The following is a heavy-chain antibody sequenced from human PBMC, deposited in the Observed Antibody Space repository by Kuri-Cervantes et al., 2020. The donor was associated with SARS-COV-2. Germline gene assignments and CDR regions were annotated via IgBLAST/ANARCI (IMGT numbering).Heavy chain of an antibody. V-gene: IGHV3-53*01. CDR1: GFDVSRNY. CDR3: ARDLVRGTNPA. Sequence: GSLRLSCAVSGFDVSRNYMSWVRQAPGKGLQWVAVVYSGGSTYYADSVKGRFTIFRDNSKNTLYLQMNSLRAEDAAVYYCARDLVRGTNPAWGQGTLVTVSS. D-gene: IGHD3-10*01. J-gene: IGHJ5*02. CDR2: VYSGGST.